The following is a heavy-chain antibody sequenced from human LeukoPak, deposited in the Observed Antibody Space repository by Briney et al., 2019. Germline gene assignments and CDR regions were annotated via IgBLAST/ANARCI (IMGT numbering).Heavy chain of an antibody. CDR2: ISSSSSTI. Sequence: GGSLRLSCAASGFTFSSYSMNWVRQAPGKGLEWVSYISSSSSTIYYADSVKGRFTISRGNSKNMVYLQMNSLRADDTAIYYCAKSVVVITFRFDDWGQGALVTVSS. D-gene: IGHD2-15*01. J-gene: IGHJ4*02. V-gene: IGHV3-48*01. CDR1: GFTFSSYS. CDR3: AKSVVVITFRFDD.